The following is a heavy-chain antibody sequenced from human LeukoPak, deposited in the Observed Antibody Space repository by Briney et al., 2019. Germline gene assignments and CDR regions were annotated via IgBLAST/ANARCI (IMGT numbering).Heavy chain of an antibody. CDR2: ISSSSSYI. CDR1: GFTFSSYS. CDR3: ARDRSMYRAEGLDY. J-gene: IGHJ4*02. D-gene: IGHD3-3*01. Sequence: GGSLRLSCAASGFTFSSYSMNWVRQAPGKGLEWVSSISSSSSYIYYADSVKGRFTISRDNAKNSLYLQMNSLRAEDTAVYYCARDRSMYRAEGLDYWGQGTLVTVSS. V-gene: IGHV3-21*04.